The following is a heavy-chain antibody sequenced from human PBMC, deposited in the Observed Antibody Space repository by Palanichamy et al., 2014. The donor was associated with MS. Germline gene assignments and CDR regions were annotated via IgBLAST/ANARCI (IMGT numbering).Heavy chain of an antibody. CDR1: GGSISSSDYY. J-gene: IGHJ6*02. D-gene: IGHD2-21*02. Sequence: QVQLQESGPGLVKPSQTLSLTCTVSGGSISSSDYYWSWIRQPPGKGLEWIGYIFYSGSTYYNPSLKSRVTISVDTSKNQFSLKLSSVTAADTAVYYCARGGEAYCGGDCYPPSGMDVWGQGTTVTVSS. CDR2: IFYSGST. CDR3: ARGGEAYCGGDCYPPSGMDV. V-gene: IGHV4-30-4*01.